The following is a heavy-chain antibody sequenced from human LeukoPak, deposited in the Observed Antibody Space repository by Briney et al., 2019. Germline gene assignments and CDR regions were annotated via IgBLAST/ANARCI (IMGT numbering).Heavy chain of an antibody. V-gene: IGHV3-11*01. CDR3: AKENYGDSTGGRFQH. J-gene: IGHJ1*01. CDR1: GFTFSDYY. CDR2: ISSSGSTI. Sequence: GGSLRLSCAVSGFTFSDYYMSWIRQAPGKGLEWVSYISSSGSTIYYADSVKGRFTISRDNAKNSLYLQMNSLRAEDTAVYYCAKENYGDSTGGRFQHWGQGTLVTVSS. D-gene: IGHD4-17*01.